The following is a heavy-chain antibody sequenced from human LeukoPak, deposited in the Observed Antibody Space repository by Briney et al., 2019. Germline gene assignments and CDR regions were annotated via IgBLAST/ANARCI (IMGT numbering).Heavy chain of an antibody. J-gene: IGHJ4*02. V-gene: IGHV4-59*01. CDR1: GDSISSYY. Sequence: PSETLSLTCNVSGDSISSYYWSWIRQPPGKGLEWIEHIYYSGSTNYNPSLKSRVTISVDTSKNQFSLKMSSVTAADTAVYYCARSRDGYNQNTPLFYWGQGTLVTVSS. D-gene: IGHD5-24*01. CDR2: IYYSGST. CDR3: ARSRDGYNQNTPLFY.